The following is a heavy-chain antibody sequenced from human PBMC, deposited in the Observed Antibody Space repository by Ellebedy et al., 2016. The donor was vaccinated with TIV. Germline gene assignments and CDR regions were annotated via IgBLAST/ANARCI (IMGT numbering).Heavy chain of an antibody. J-gene: IGHJ4*02. CDR1: GFTFSNYW. D-gene: IGHD3-10*01. V-gene: IGHV3-7*01. CDR3: ASGFQ. CDR2: LNQDGSVK. Sequence: GGSLRLSCAASGFTFSNYWMSWVRQAPGKGLEWVANLNQDGSVKYYVDSVKGRFTISRDNAKNSLYLQMNSLRAEDTAVYYCASGFQWGQGTLVTVSS.